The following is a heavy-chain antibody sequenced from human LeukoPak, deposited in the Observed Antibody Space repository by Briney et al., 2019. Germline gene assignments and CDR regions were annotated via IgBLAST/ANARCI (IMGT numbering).Heavy chain of an antibody. CDR2: IYYSGTT. D-gene: IGHD3-16*01. Sequence: SETLSLTCTVSGGSISTNYWSWIRRPPGRGLEWIGYIYYSGTTNYSPSLKSRVTISVDTSKNQFSLKLTSVTAADTAVYYCARTLRWFPQGTFYYFYMDVWGKGTTVTVSS. V-gene: IGHV4-59*01. J-gene: IGHJ6*03. CDR1: GGSISTNY. CDR3: ARTLRWFPQGTFYYFYMDV.